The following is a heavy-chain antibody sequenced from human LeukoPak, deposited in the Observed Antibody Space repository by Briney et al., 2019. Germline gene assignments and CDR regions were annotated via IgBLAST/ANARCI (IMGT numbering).Heavy chain of an antibody. Sequence: GGSLRLSCAASGFTLSSYAMTWVRQAPGRGLEWVSSVYGGGGGTYYADSVKGRFTISRDNSKDTLYLQMNGLRAEDTAVYSCAKQSAGSAAWYSLHYDFWGQGTLVTVSS. D-gene: IGHD6-13*01. V-gene: IGHV3-23*01. CDR3: AKQSAGSAAWYSLHYDF. CDR1: GFTLSSYA. J-gene: IGHJ4*02. CDR2: VYGGGGGT.